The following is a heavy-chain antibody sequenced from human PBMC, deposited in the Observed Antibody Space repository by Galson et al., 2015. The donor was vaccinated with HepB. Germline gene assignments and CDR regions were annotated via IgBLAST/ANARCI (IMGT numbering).Heavy chain of an antibody. J-gene: IGHJ5*01. CDR2: ISGNGDST. CDR1: GFTFSSYG. V-gene: IGHV3-23*01. D-gene: IGHD5-18*01. CDR3: AKGYGLFDS. Sequence: SLRLSCATSGFTFSSYGMHWVRQAPGRGLEWISGISGNGDSTFYADSVKGRFTVSRDNSNNMLYLQMNSLRAEDAGLYFCAKGYGLFDSWGQGILVTVSS.